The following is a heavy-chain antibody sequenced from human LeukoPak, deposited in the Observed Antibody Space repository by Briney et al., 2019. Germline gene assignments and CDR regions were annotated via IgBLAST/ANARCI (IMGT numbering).Heavy chain of an antibody. Sequence: SETLSLTCTVSGGSISSGSYYWSWIRQHPGKGLEWIVYIYYSGSTYYNPSLKSRVTISVNTSKNQFSLKLSSVTAADTAVYYCARAPADCTNGVCYDYGMDVWGQGTTVTVSS. V-gene: IGHV4-31*03. CDR1: GGSISSGSYY. CDR2: IYYSGST. J-gene: IGHJ6*02. D-gene: IGHD2-8*01. CDR3: ARAPADCTNGVCYDYGMDV.